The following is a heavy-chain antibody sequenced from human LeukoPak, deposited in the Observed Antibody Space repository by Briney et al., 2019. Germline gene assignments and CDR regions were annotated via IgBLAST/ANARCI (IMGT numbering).Heavy chain of an antibody. CDR2: INQDGNEK. J-gene: IGHJ4*02. CDR1: GFIFRNHW. D-gene: IGHD4-17*01. CDR3: ARGPNYGDRVDYFDY. V-gene: IGHV3-7*01. Sequence: GGSLRLSCAASGFIFRNHWMSWVRQVPGRALEWVAHINQDGNEKHYVDSVEGRFTLSRDDSKNSLYLQMNSLRVDDSAVYYCARGPNYGDRVDYFDYWGQGTLVTVPS.